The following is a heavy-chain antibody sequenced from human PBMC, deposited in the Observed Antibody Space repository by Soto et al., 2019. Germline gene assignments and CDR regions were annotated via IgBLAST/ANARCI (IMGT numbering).Heavy chain of an antibody. CDR2: VSGNNGNT. CDR1: GYSFTSYG. Sequence: ASVKVSCQASGYSFTSYGITWVRQAPGQGLEWMGWVSGNNGNTKYAQKIQGRVTMTTDTSTNTAYMDLRSLRYDDTAVYYCARIQYLSRFDPWGQGTLVTVSS. CDR3: ARIQYLSRFDP. V-gene: IGHV1-18*01. J-gene: IGHJ5*02.